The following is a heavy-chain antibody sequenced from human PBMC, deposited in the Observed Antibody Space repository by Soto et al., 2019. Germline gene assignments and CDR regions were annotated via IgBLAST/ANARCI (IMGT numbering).Heavy chain of an antibody. D-gene: IGHD5-12*01. CDR2: IYYSGST. Sequence: SETLSLTCTVSGGSISSGGYYWSWIRQHPGKGLEWIGYIYYSGSTYYNPSLKSRVTISVDTSKNQFSLKLSSVTAADTAVYYCARESYSGYDPVLYYGMDVWGQGTTVTVSS. V-gene: IGHV4-31*03. CDR1: GGSISSGGYY. J-gene: IGHJ6*02. CDR3: ARESYSGYDPVLYYGMDV.